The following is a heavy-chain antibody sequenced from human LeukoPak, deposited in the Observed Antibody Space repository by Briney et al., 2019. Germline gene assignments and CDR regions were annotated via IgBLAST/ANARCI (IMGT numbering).Heavy chain of an antibody. D-gene: IGHD5-18*01. J-gene: IGHJ4*02. V-gene: IGHV3-7*01. Sequence: GGSLRLSCAVSGFTLSDYWMTWVRQAPGKGLEWVASLKPDESEKYYVDSVKGRFTISRHNAQKSLFLQMTSLRAEDTGVYYCARDSRGYSYGPNTDYWGQGTLSPSPQ. CDR1: GFTLSDYW. CDR3: ARDSRGYSYGPNTDY. CDR2: LKPDESEK.